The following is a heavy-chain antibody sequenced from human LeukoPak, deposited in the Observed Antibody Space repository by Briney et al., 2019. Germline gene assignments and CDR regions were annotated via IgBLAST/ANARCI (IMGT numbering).Heavy chain of an antibody. D-gene: IGHD1-1*01. J-gene: IGHJ4*02. V-gene: IGHV4-30-2*01. CDR2: IYHSGST. CDR3: ARDSTGTSY. Sequence: SETLSLTCTVSGGSISSGGYYRSWIRQPPGKGLEWIGYIYHSGSTYYNPSLKSRVTISVDRSKNQFSLKLSSVTAADTAVYYCARDSTGTSYWGQGTLVTVSS. CDR1: GGSISSGGYY.